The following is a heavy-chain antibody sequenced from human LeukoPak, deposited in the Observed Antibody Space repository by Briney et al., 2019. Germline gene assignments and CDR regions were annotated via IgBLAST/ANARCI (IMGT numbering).Heavy chain of an antibody. CDR2: INHSGST. V-gene: IGHV4-34*01. CDR1: GGSFSGYY. D-gene: IGHD3-22*01. J-gene: IGHJ4*02. Sequence: SETLSLTCAVYGGSFSGYYWSWIRQPPGKGQEWIGEINHSGSTNYNPSLKSRVTISVDTSKNQFSLKLSSVTAADTAVYYCARSGGYYDSSGYLPFDYWGQGTLVTVSS. CDR3: ARSGGYYDSSGYLPFDY.